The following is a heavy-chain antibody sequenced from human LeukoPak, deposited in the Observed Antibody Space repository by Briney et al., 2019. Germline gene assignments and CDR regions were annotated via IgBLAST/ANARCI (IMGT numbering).Heavy chain of an antibody. CDR1: GFTFSSYG. CDR2: IWYDGSNK. V-gene: IGHV3-33*06. CDR3: ANWDIVATIIEN. Sequence: PGGSLRLSCAPSGFTFSSYGMRGVRQAPGRGLGWVAVIWYDGSNKYYADSVKGRFTISRDSSKNTLYLQMNSLRAEDTAVYYCANWDIVATIIENWGQGTLVTVSS. D-gene: IGHD5-12*01. J-gene: IGHJ4*02.